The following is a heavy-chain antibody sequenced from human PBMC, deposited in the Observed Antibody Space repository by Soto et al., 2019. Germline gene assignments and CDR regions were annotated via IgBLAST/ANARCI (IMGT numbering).Heavy chain of an antibody. CDR1: GYSFTSYW. J-gene: IGHJ3*02. CDR3: ARQSVAVAVDDAFEI. D-gene: IGHD6-19*01. CDR2: IYPGDSDT. Sequence: HGESLKISCKGSGYSFTSYWIGWVRQMPGKGLEWMGIIYPGDSDTRYSPSFQGQVTISADKSISTAYLQWSSLKASDTAMYYCARQSVAVAVDDAFEIWGQGTMVTVS. V-gene: IGHV5-51*01.